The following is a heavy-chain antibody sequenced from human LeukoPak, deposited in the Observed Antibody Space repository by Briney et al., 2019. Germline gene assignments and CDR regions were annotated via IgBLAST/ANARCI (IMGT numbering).Heavy chain of an antibody. CDR2: FDPEDGET. J-gene: IGHJ4*02. V-gene: IGHV1-24*01. CDR3: ATDRSTTVVTHIRFDY. Sequence: ASVKVSCKVSGYTLTELSMHWVRQAPGKGLEWMGGFDPEDGETIYAQKFQGRVTMTEDTSTDTAYMELSSLRSEGTAVYYCATDRSTTVVTHIRFDYWGQGTLVTVSS. CDR1: GYTLTELS. D-gene: IGHD4-23*01.